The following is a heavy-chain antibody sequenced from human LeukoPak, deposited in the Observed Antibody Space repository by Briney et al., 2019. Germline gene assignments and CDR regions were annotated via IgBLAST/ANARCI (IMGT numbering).Heavy chain of an antibody. V-gene: IGHV4-39*07. J-gene: IGHJ6*03. CDR2: IFYCGST. CDR1: SGSISTSNYY. CDR3: ARTTEGYCRGRSCYSYYYYMDV. D-gene: IGHD2-15*01. Sequence: SETLSLTCTVSSGSISTSNYYWRWVRQPPGQALEWIGYIFYCGSTYYSPSLKSRVTISLDTSRNQFSLKLSSVTAADTAVYYCARTTEGYCRGRSCYSYYYYMDVWGKGTTVTVSS.